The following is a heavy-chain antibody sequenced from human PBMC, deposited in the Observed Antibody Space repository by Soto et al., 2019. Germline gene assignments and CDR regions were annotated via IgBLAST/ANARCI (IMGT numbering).Heavy chain of an antibody. CDR3: ALHHTDPGRTYYYGMDV. J-gene: IGHJ6*02. CDR2: IIPIFGTA. Sequence: QVQLVQSGAEVKKPGSSVKVSCKASGGTFSSYAISWVRQAPGQGLEWMGGIIPIFGTANYAQKFQGRVTIAAXXSXSXXYMELSSLRSEDTAVYYCALHHTDPGRTYYYGMDVWGQGTTVTVSS. V-gene: IGHV1-69*12. CDR1: GGTFSSYA.